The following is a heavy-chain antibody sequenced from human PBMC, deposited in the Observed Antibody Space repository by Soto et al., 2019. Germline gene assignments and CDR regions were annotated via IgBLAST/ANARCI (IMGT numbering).Heavy chain of an antibody. CDR3: ARDGGTYGMDV. D-gene: IGHD3-16*01. Sequence: QVQLQESGPGLVKPSETLSLTCTVSGGSISSYYWNWIRQPPGKGLEWIGYIYYSGSTNYNPSLKSRVTISADTSKNQFSLKLSSVTAADTAVYYCARDGGTYGMDVWGQGTTVTVSS. CDR1: GGSISSYY. V-gene: IGHV4-59*01. CDR2: IYYSGST. J-gene: IGHJ6*02.